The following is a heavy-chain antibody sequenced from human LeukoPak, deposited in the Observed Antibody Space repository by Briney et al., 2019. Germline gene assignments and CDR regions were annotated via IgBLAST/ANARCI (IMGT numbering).Heavy chain of an antibody. D-gene: IGHD3-10*01. CDR3: ARGVSPRGINWFDP. CDR1: GGSISTSNYY. V-gene: IGHV4-39*07. J-gene: IGHJ5*02. CDR2: IFYSGST. Sequence: PSETLSLTCTVSGGSISTSNYYWGWIRQPPGTGLEWIGNIFYSGSTYYSPSLRSRVTISVDTSKNQFSLKLSSVTAADTAVYYCARGVSPRGINWFDPWGQGTLVTVSS.